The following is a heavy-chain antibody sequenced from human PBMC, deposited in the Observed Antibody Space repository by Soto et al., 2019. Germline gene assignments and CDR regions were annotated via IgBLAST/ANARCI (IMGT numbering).Heavy chain of an antibody. D-gene: IGHD2-2*02. J-gene: IGHJ4*02. CDR3: ARVATPISRNDH. V-gene: IGHV3-7*03. Sequence: GGSVRLSCAASGVTFSSSWMTWVRQAPGMGLEWVARIKEDGSEKYYVDSVKGRFTISRDNAKNSLYLQMNSLRPEDTAVYYCARVATPISRNDHWGQGTLVTVSS. CDR1: GVTFSSSW. CDR2: IKEDGSEK.